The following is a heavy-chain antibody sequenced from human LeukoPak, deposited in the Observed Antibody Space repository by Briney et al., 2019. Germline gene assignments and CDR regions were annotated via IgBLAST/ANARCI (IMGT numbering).Heavy chain of an antibody. V-gene: IGHV4-34*01. D-gene: IGHD6-13*01. Sequence: PSETLSLTCAVYGGSFSGYYWSWIRQPPGKGLEWIGETNHSGSTNYNPSLKSRVTISVDTSKNQFSLKLSSVTAADTAVYYCARANSSSWYSYWGQGTLVTVSS. CDR1: GGSFSGYY. CDR3: ARANSSSWYSY. J-gene: IGHJ4*02. CDR2: TNHSGST.